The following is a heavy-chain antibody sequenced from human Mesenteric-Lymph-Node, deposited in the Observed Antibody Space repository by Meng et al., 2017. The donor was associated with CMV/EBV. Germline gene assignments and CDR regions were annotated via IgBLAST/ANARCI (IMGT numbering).Heavy chain of an antibody. CDR3: ARSGLIRFGELYWFDP. J-gene: IGHJ5*02. Sequence: SGYTFTGYYMHWVRQAPGQGLEWMGRINPNSGGTNYAQKFQGRVTMTRDTSIRTAYMELSRLRSDDTAVYYCARSGLIRFGELYWFDPWGQGTLVTVSS. CDR1: GYTFTGYY. D-gene: IGHD3-10*01. CDR2: INPNSGGT. V-gene: IGHV1-2*06.